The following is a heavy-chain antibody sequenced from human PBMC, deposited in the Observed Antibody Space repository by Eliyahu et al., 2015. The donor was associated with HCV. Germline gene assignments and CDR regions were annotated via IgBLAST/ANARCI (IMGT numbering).Heavy chain of an antibody. CDR2: ISWDGGIT. V-gene: IGHV3-43*01. CDR1: GFPFNDYN. Sequence: EVQLVESGGVVAQPGGSLRLSCAXSGFPFNDYNMHWVRQAPGKGLEWVSLISWDGGITSYADSVKGRFTIPRDNSKNSLYLQMNSLRTEDTALYXCAKERDAFDIWGQGTMVTVSS. J-gene: IGHJ3*02. CDR3: AKERDAFDI.